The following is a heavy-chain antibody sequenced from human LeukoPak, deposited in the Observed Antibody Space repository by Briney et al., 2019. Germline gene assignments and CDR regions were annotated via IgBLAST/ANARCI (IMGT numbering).Heavy chain of an antibody. CDR1: GFTFSSYG. CDR2: ISYDGSNE. J-gene: IGHJ4*02. D-gene: IGHD3-22*01. CDR3: AKVRYYYDSSGELDY. V-gene: IGHV3-30*18. Sequence: GGFLRLSCAASGFTFSSYGMHWVRQAPGKGLEWVAVISYDGSNEYYADSVKGRFTISRDNSKNTLYLQMNSLRAEDTAVYYCAKVRYYYDSSGELDYWGRGTLVTVSS.